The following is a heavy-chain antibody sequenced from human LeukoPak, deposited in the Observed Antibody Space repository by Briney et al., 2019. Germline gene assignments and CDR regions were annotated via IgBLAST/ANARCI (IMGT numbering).Heavy chain of an antibody. D-gene: IGHD7-27*01. Sequence: SETLSLTCAVYGGSLSGYYWSWIRQPPGKGLEWVGGINHSGSTNYNPFLKSRVTTSVATSKNQFSLKMTTVTAAATAVYYCERKANWGSHYFDYWGQGTLVTVSS. CDR2: INHSGST. J-gene: IGHJ4*02. CDR1: GGSLSGYY. V-gene: IGHV4-34*01. CDR3: ERKANWGSHYFDY.